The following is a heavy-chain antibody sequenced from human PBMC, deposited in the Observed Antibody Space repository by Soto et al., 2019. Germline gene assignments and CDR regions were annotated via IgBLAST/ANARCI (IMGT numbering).Heavy chain of an antibody. Sequence: GGSLRLSCAASGFTFSSYGMHWVRQAPGKGLEWVAVIWYDGSNKYYADSVKGRFTISRDNSKNTLYLQMNSLRAEDTAVYYCARDFSSSSWLSNWFDPWGQGTLVTVSS. CDR1: GFTFSSYG. CDR3: ARDFSSSSWLSNWFDP. V-gene: IGHV3-33*01. J-gene: IGHJ5*02. D-gene: IGHD6-13*01. CDR2: IWYDGSNK.